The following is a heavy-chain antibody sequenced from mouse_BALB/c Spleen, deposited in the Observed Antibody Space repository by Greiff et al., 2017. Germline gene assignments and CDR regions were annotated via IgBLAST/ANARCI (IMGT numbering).Heavy chain of an antibody. CDR2: INPGSGGT. J-gene: IGHJ4*01. V-gene: IGHV1-54*01. Sequence: QVQLQQSGAELVRPGTSVKVSCKASGYAFTNYSIEWVKQRPGQGLEWIGVINPGSGGTNYNEKFKGKATLTADKSSSTAYMQLSSLTSDDSAVYFCASDYAMDYWGQGTSVTVSS. CDR3: ASDYAMDY. CDR1: GYAFTNYS.